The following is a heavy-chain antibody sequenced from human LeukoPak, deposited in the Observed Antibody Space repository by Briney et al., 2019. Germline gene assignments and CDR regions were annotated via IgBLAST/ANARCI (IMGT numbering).Heavy chain of an antibody. CDR2: IYYSGST. CDR1: RGSISSGDYY. Sequence: SQTLSLTCTVSRGSISSGDYYWSWIRHPPGKGLEWLGYIYYSGSTYYNPSLKSRVTISVDTSKNQFSLKLSSVTAADTAVYYCARGTAKYSSGNWFDPWGQGTLVTVSS. V-gene: IGHV4-30-4*08. J-gene: IGHJ5*02. D-gene: IGHD6-25*01. CDR3: ARGTAKYSSGNWFDP.